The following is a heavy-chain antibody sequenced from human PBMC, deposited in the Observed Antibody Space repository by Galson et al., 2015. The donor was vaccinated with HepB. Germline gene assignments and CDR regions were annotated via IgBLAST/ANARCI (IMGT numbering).Heavy chain of an antibody. J-gene: IGHJ4*02. D-gene: IGHD1-26*01. CDR1: GSTFSSYS. V-gene: IGHV3-48*01. CDR3: ARGLLRLIDY. Sequence: SLRLSCAASGSTFSSYSMNWVRQAPGKGLEWLSYTNTISTNIYYADSVRGRFTISRDNAKNSLYLQMNSLRAEDTAVYYCARGLLRLIDYWGQGTLVTVSS. CDR2: TNTISTNI.